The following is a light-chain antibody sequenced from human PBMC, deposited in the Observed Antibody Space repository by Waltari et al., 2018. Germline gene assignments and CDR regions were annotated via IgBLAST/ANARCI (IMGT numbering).Light chain of an antibody. CDR2: WAS. V-gene: IGKV4-1*01. Sequence: DIVMTQSPDSLAVSLGERATINCKSSQSVLYSSNNKNYLTWYQQKPGQPPKLLIYWASTRESGVPDRFSGSGSGTDFTLTISSPQAEDVALYYCQQYYSTPYTFGQWTKLEIK. CDR1: QSVLYSSNNKNY. J-gene: IGKJ2*01. CDR3: QQYYSTPYT.